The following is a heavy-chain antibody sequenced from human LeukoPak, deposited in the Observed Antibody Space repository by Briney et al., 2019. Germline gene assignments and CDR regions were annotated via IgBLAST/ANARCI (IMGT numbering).Heavy chain of an antibody. CDR1: GFTFRSYA. CDR2: ISGSGTGT. D-gene: IGHD3-22*01. Sequence: GGSLRLSCAASGFTFRSYAMNWVRQVPGKGLEWVSGISGSGTGTYYADSVKGRFTISRDNSKNTLFLQMNSLRAEDTAVYFCAKRGVVIRVILVGFHKEAYYFDSWGQGALVTVSS. CDR3: AKRGVVIRVILVGFHKEAYYFDS. J-gene: IGHJ4*02. V-gene: IGHV3-23*01.